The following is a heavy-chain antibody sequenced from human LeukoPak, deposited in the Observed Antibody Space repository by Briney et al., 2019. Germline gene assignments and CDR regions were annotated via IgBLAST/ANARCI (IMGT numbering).Heavy chain of an antibody. CDR3: ASDYYDSSGYPQDP. CDR1: DFTFSNAW. D-gene: IGHD3-22*01. Sequence: PGGSLRLSCAASDFTFSNAWMNWVRQAPGKGLEWVGRIKSKTDGGTTDYAAPVKGRFTISRDDSKNTLYLQMNSLKTEDTAVYCCASDYYDSSGYPQDPWGQGTLVTVSS. J-gene: IGHJ5*02. CDR2: IKSKTDGGTT. V-gene: IGHV3-15*07.